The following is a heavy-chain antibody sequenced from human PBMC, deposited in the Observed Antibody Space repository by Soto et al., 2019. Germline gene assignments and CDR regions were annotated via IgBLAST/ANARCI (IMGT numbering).Heavy chain of an antibody. V-gene: IGHV4-34*01. CDR2: INHSGST. CDR1: GGSFSGYY. D-gene: IGHD2-15*01. J-gene: IGHJ4*02. CDR3: AREYGGTSGTFDY. Sequence: QVQLQQWGAGLLKPSETLSLTCAVYGGSFSGYYWSWIRQPPGKGLEWIGEINHSGSTNYNPSLKSRPPXSXDXXKNPSSLKLSSVTAAATAVYYRAREYGGTSGTFDYWGQGTLVTVSS.